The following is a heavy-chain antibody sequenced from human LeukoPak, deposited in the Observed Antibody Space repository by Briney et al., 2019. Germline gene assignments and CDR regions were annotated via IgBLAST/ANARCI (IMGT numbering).Heavy chain of an antibody. CDR2: IKSKTDGGTT. Sequence: GGSLRLSCRTSGFLFHVYTMVWVRQAPGKGLEWVGRIKSKTDGGTTDYAAPVKGRFTISRDDSKNTLYLQMNSLRAEDTAVYYCAKDPYPPGIAVAGTPTGLVFDYWGQGTLVTVSS. D-gene: IGHD6-19*01. CDR3: AKDPYPPGIAVAGTPTGLVFDY. V-gene: IGHV3-15*01. J-gene: IGHJ4*02. CDR1: GFLFHVYT.